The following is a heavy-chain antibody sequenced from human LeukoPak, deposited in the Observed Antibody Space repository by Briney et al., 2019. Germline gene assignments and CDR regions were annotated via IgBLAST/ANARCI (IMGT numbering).Heavy chain of an antibody. Sequence: GGSVRLSCAASGFSFSVSGINWVRQAPGKGLEWVSYISSSSSNINYADPVRGRFTISRDNAKNSLYLHMDSLRVEDMAVYYCSNSHRVYYDSSGYYYVNPVDYWGQGTLVTVSS. J-gene: IGHJ4*02. D-gene: IGHD3-22*01. CDR2: ISSSSSNI. CDR3: SNSHRVYYDSSGYYYVNPVDY. V-gene: IGHV3-21*01. CDR1: GFSFSVSG.